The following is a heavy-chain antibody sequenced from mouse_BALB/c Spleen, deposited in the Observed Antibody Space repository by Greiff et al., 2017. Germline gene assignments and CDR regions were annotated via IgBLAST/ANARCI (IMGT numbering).Heavy chain of an antibody. V-gene: IGHV5-4*02. Sequence: EVQRVESGGGLVKPGGSLKLSCAASGFTFSDYYMYWVRQTPEKRLEWVATISDGGSYTYYPDSVKGRFTISRDNAKNNLYLQMSSLKSEDTAMYYCARGEGLLRAWFAYWGQGTLVTVSA. J-gene: IGHJ3*01. CDR1: GFTFSDYY. CDR2: ISDGGSYT. CDR3: ARGEGLLRAWFAY. D-gene: IGHD1-1*01.